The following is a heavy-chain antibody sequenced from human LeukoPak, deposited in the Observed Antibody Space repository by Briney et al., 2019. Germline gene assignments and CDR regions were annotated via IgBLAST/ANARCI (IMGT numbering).Heavy chain of an antibody. D-gene: IGHD3-22*01. CDR3: ARGYYYDSSGYYPQGGY. Sequence: GGALRLSCAASGFTFSSYTLSWVRQAPGEGLEWVANIKQDGREKYYVGSVNGRFTISRDNAKNSLYLQMNSLRAEDTAVDYCARGYYYDSSGYYPQGGYWGQGTLVTVSS. V-gene: IGHV3-7*04. CDR2: IKQDGREK. CDR1: GFTFSSYT. J-gene: IGHJ4*02.